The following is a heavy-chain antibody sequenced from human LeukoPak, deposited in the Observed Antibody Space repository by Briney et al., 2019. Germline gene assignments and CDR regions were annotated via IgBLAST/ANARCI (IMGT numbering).Heavy chain of an antibody. V-gene: IGHV3-7*03. Sequence: PGGSLRLSCVVSKFTFSNYWMSWVRQAPGNRLEWVATIKQDGGEKYYVDSVKGRFTISRDNAKNSLYLQMNTLRAEDTAVYYCARGGVFYADWGQGTLVTVSS. D-gene: IGHD5/OR15-5a*01. J-gene: IGHJ4*02. CDR1: KFTFSNYW. CDR2: IKQDGGEK. CDR3: ARGGVFYAD.